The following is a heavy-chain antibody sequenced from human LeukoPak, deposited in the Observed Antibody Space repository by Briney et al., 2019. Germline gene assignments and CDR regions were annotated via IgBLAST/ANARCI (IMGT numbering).Heavy chain of an antibody. CDR2: INSDGSST. CDR3: APGKFDY. CDR1: GFTFSRYW. V-gene: IGHV3-74*01. J-gene: IGHJ4*02. Sequence: PGGSLRLSCAASGFTFSRYWMHWVRQGPGKGLVWVSRINSDGSSTSYADSVKGRFTISRDNSKNTLYLQMSSLRSEDTAVYYCAPGKFDYWSQGTLVTVSS. D-gene: IGHD3-10*01.